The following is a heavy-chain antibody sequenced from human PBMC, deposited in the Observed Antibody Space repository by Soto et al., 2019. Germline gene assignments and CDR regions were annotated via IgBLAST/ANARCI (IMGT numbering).Heavy chain of an antibody. Sequence: GASVKVSCKASGYTFTIYAMHWVRQAPGQRLEWMGWINAGNGNTKYSQKFQGRVTITRDTSASTAYMELSSLRSEDTAVYYCARDKEYYYDSSGYKLSFDPWGQGTLVTDSS. J-gene: IGHJ5*02. CDR2: INAGNGNT. CDR1: GYTFTIYA. V-gene: IGHV1-3*01. CDR3: ARDKEYYYDSSGYKLSFDP. D-gene: IGHD3-22*01.